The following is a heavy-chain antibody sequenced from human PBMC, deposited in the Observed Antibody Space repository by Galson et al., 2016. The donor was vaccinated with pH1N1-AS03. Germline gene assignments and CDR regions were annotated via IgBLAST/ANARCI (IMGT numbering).Heavy chain of an antibody. Sequence: QSGAEVKKPGESLKISCQGSGYSFTNYWIGWVRQMPGKGLEWMGIIYLDDSDTRYSPSFQGQVTISADKSISTACLQWSSLKASDTAMYYRARLTLSSGWPCDYWGQGTLVTVSS. CDR2: IYLDDSDT. CDR1: GYSFTNYW. V-gene: IGHV5-51*01. J-gene: IGHJ4*01. CDR3: ARLTLSSGWPCDY. D-gene: IGHD6-19*01.